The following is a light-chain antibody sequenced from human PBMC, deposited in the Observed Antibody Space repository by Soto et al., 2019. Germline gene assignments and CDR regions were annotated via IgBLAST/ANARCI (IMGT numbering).Light chain of an antibody. V-gene: IGKV3-20*01. CDR3: QQYGSSPPYT. Sequence: EIVLTQSPGTLSLSPGERATLSCRASQSVSNSYLAWYQQKPGQAPRLLIYGASSRATGIPDRFSGSGSGTDFTLTISRLEPEDFAVYYCQQYGSSPPYTFGPGTKLEIK. CDR2: GAS. J-gene: IGKJ2*01. CDR1: QSVSNSY.